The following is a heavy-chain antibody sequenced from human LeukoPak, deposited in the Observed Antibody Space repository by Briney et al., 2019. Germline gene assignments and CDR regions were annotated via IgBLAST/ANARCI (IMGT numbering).Heavy chain of an antibody. Sequence: GESLKISCKGSGYSFTSYWIGWVRQMPGKGLEWMGIIYPGDSDTRYSPSFQGQVTISADKSISTAYLQWSSLKASDTAMYYCARLPGTEDYYYYMDVWGKGTTVTVSS. CDR2: IYPGDSDT. CDR3: ARLPGTEDYYYYMDV. J-gene: IGHJ6*03. D-gene: IGHD1-1*01. CDR1: GYSFTSYW. V-gene: IGHV5-51*01.